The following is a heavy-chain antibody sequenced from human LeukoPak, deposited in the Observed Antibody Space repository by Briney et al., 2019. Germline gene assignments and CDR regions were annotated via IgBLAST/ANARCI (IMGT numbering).Heavy chain of an antibody. CDR1: GGSISSYY. D-gene: IGHD4-23*01. Sequence: PSETLSLTCTVSGGSISSYYWSWIRQPPGKGLEWIGYIYYSGSTYYNPSLKSRVTISVDTSKNQFSLKLSSVTAADTAVYYCARGYGGHFDYWGQGTLVTVSS. CDR2: IYYSGST. V-gene: IGHV4-59*12. CDR3: ARGYGGHFDY. J-gene: IGHJ4*02.